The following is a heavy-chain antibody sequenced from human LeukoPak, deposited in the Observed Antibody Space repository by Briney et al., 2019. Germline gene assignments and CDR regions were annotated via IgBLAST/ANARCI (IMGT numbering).Heavy chain of an antibody. CDR1: GGSISSSSYY. Sequence: PSETLSLTCTVSGGSISSSSYYSGWIRQPPGKGLEWIGSIYYSGSTYYNPSLKSRVTISVDTSKNQFSLKLSSVTAADTAVYYCASSWSTIDYWGQGTLVTVSS. J-gene: IGHJ4*02. CDR3: ASSWSTIDY. V-gene: IGHV4-39*01. CDR2: IYYSGST. D-gene: IGHD6-13*01.